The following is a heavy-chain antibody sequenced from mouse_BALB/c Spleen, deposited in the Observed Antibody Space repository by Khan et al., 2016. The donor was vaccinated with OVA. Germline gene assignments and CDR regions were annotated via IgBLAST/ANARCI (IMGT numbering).Heavy chain of an antibody. CDR1: GYTFSRYW. Sequence: QVQLQQPGAELVKPGASVQLSCKASGYTFSRYWMHWVKQRPGQGLEWIGEIDPSDSHTNFNQKFKGKPPLNVDNSSTTASILLSSLTSEDSAVYYCARSYYYGSSTWFAYWGQGTLVTVSA. D-gene: IGHD1-1*01. J-gene: IGHJ3*01. V-gene: IGHV1-69*02. CDR2: IDPSDSHT. CDR3: ARSYYYGSSTWFAY.